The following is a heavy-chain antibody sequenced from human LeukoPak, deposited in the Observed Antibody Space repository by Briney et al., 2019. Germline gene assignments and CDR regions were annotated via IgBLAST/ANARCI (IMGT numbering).Heavy chain of an antibody. CDR1: GFTFSSYG. CDR3: ARGRASFFMITFGGVIPFDY. Sequence: GGSLRLSCAASGFTFSSYGMHWVRQAPGKGLEWVAVISYDGSNKYYADSVKGRFTISRDNSKNTLYLQMNSLRAEDTAVYYCARGRASFFMITFGGVIPFDYWGQGTLVTVSS. J-gene: IGHJ4*02. V-gene: IGHV3-30*03. D-gene: IGHD3-16*01. CDR2: ISYDGSNK.